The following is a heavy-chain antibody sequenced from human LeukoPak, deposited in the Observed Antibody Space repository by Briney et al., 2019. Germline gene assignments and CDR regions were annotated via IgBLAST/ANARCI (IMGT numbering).Heavy chain of an antibody. Sequence: SETLSLTCTVSGGSVSSGSYYWSWIRQPPGKGLEWIGYIYYSGSTNYNPSLKSRVTISVDTSKNQFSLKLSSVTAADTAVYYCASSEVGSSSWYYFDYWGQGTLVTVSS. D-gene: IGHD6-13*01. V-gene: IGHV4-61*01. CDR2: IYYSGST. J-gene: IGHJ4*02. CDR1: GGSVSSGSYY. CDR3: ASSEVGSSSWYYFDY.